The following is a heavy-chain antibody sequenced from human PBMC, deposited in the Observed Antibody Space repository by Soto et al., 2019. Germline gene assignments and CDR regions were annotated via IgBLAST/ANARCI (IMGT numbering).Heavy chain of an antibody. CDR2: IIPIFGTA. CDR1: GGTFSSYA. CDR3: ARAGHPSMYSYDSSGYYYPLDY. D-gene: IGHD3-22*01. J-gene: IGHJ4*02. V-gene: IGHV1-69*01. Sequence: QVQLVQSGAEVKKPGSSVKVSCKASGGTFSSYAISWVRQAPGQGLEWMGGIIPIFGTANYAQKFQGRVTITADESTSTAYMELSSLRSEDTAVYYCARAGHPSMYSYDSSGYYYPLDYWGQGTLVTVSS.